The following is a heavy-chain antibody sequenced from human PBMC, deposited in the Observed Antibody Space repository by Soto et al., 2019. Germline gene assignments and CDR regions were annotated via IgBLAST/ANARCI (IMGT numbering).Heavy chain of an antibody. V-gene: IGHV3-30*18. D-gene: IGHD3-3*01. Sequence: GGSLRLSCAASGFTFSNYGMHWVRQAPGKGLEWVAFISDDGSNKYYADSMKGRFTMSRDNSKSILYLQMNSLRVEDTAVYYCTKRRNVLRFLEWSSGMEVWGQGTTVTVSS. CDR2: ISDDGSNK. CDR1: GFTFSNYG. J-gene: IGHJ6*02. CDR3: TKRRNVLRFLEWSSGMEV.